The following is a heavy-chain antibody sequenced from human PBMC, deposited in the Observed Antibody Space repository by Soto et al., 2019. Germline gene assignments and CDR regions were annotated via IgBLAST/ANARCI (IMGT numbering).Heavy chain of an antibody. D-gene: IGHD5-12*01. V-gene: IGHV3-74*01. CDR1: GFTVTSYW. Sequence: DVQLVESGGGIVQPGGSLRLSCAASGFTVTSYWMHWVRQAPGKGLVWVSRTSPAGSSTYYADFVRGRFTISKDTAKNTRYLQINSLGAEDTAVYYCARGNTGYGNFDYWGQGTLVTVSS. J-gene: IGHJ4*02. CDR3: ARGNTGYGNFDY. CDR2: TSPAGSST.